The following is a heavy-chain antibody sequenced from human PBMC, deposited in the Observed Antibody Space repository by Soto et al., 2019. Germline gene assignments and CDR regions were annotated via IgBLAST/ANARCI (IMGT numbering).Heavy chain of an antibody. CDR3: ARGSGRITIFGVVIPLDAFDI. D-gene: IGHD3-3*01. J-gene: IGHJ3*02. CDR2: INAGNGNT. V-gene: IGHV1-3*01. Sequence: ASVKVSCKASGYTFTSYAMHWVRQAPGQRLEWMGWINAGNGNTKYSQKFQGRVTITRDTSASTAYMELSSLRSEDTAVYYCARGSGRITIFGVVIPLDAFDIWGQGTMVTVS. CDR1: GYTFTSYA.